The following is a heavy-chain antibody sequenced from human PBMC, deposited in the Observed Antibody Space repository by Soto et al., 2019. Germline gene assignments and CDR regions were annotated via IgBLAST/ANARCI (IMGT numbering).Heavy chain of an antibody. V-gene: IGHV1-69*02. Sequence: QVQLVQSGAEVKKPGSSVKVSCKASGGTFRSYTISWVRQAPGQGLEWMGRIIPILGIANYAQKYQGRVTITADKSTSTDYMELSSLRSEDTALYYCEKSGHGAFDIWGQETMVTVSS. CDR2: IIPILGIA. D-gene: IGHD3-3*01. CDR1: GGTFRSYT. CDR3: EKSGHGAFDI. J-gene: IGHJ3*02.